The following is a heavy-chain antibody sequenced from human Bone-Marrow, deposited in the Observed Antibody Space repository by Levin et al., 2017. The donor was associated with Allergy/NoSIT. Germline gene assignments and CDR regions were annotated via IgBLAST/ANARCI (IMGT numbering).Heavy chain of an antibody. CDR1: SFTFDDYT. CDR3: PSSRVRGYSYSSRTEAFDV. Sequence: GGSLRLSCAASSFTFDDYTMHWVRQAPGKGLEWVSLISWDAGDTYYADSVKGRFTITRDNADNSLFLQMDSLTTDDSALYYCPSSRVRGYSYSSRTEAFDVWGHGTMVTVSS. CDR2: ISWDAGDT. J-gene: IGHJ3*01. V-gene: IGHV3-43*01. D-gene: IGHD5-18*01.